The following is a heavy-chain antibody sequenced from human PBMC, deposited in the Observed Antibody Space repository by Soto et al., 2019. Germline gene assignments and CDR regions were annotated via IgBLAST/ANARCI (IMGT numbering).Heavy chain of an antibody. CDR2: IIPIFGTA. CDR3: ARGHNWKYFPFDY. V-gene: IGHV1-69*12. J-gene: IGHJ4*02. CDR1: GGTFSSYP. Sequence: QVQLVQSGAEVKKPGSSVKVSCKASGGTFSSYPISWVRQAPGQGLEWMGGIIPIFGTANYAQKFQGRVMITADESTSTAYMELSILRSEDTVVYYCARGHNWKYFPFDYWGQGTLVTVSS. D-gene: IGHD1-7*01.